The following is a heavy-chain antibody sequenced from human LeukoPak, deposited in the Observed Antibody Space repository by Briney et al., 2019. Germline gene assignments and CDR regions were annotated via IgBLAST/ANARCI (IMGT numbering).Heavy chain of an antibody. Sequence: SETLSLTCTVSGYSISSGYYWSWIRQPPGKGLEWIGYIYYSGSTNYNPSLKSRVTISVDTSKNQFSLKLSSVTAADTAVYYCARNIAAAGNFDYWGQGTLVTVSS. J-gene: IGHJ4*02. D-gene: IGHD6-13*01. V-gene: IGHV4-61*01. CDR1: GYSISSGYY. CDR3: ARNIAAAGNFDY. CDR2: IYYSGST.